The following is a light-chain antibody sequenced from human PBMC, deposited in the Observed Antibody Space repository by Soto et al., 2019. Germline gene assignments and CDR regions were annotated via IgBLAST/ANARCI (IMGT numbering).Light chain of an antibody. Sequence: QSVLTQPRSVSGSPGQSVTISCTGTGSDVGGYNYVSWYQQHPGKAPKLMIYDVSERPSGVPDRFSGSKSGNTASLTISGLQAEDEADYYCCSYAGSYTYVVFGGGTKVTVL. CDR2: DVS. V-gene: IGLV2-11*01. CDR1: GSDVGGYNY. J-gene: IGLJ2*01. CDR3: CSYAGSYTYVV.